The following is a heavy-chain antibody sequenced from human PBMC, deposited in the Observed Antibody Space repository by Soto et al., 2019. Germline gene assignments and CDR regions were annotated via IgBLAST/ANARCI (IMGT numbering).Heavy chain of an antibody. CDR3: ASRARHWFVP. CDR2: IYYSGST. CDR1: GGSISSSSYY. D-gene: IGHD2-15*01. J-gene: IGHJ5*02. V-gene: IGHV4-39*01. Sequence: SETLSLTCTVSGGSISSSSYYWGWIRQPPGKGLEWIGSIYYSGSTYYNPSLKSRVTISVDTSKNQFSLKLSSVTAADTAVYYCASRARHWFVPWGQGTLVTGSS.